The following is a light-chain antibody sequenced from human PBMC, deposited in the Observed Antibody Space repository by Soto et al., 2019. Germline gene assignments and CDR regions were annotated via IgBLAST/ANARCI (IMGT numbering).Light chain of an antibody. V-gene: IGKV3D-20*02. CDR3: QQRSNWRT. Sequence: EIVLTQSPGTLSLSPGERATLSCRASQIVSSNYLAWYQQRPGQAPSLLIYGASNRATGIPDRFTASGSGTDFTLTISRLEPEDFAVYYCQQRSNWRTFGQGTKVDIK. CDR2: GAS. CDR1: QIVSSNY. J-gene: IGKJ1*01.